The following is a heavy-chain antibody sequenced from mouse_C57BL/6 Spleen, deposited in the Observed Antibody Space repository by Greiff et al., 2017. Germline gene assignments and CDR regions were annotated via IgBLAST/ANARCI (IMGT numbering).Heavy chain of an antibody. J-gene: IGHJ2*01. D-gene: IGHD2-4*01. CDR1: GFNFQDYY. Sequence: VQLKESGAELVKPGASVKLSCTASGFNFQDYYMHWVKQRPEQGLEWIGRIDPEDGETKYATKFQGKATITADTSSNTAYLPLSSLTSEDTAVYSCDREDDYDGFDYWGQGTTLTVSS. V-gene: IGHV14-2*01. CDR2: IDPEDGET. CDR3: DREDDYDGFDY.